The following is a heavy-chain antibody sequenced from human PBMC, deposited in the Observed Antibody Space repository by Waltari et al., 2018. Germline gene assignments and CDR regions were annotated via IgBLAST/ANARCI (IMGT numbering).Heavy chain of an antibody. CDR3: ARYLHCSGGSCFNWFDP. Sequence: QVQLQPWGAGLLKPSETLSLTCAVYGGSFSGFSWSWIRTHHGKGLECIGEIHHSGSTNSHPSSKSRVTRSVETSNNQFSLELSSVTAADTAVYYCARYLHCSGGSCFNWFDPWGQGTLVTVSS. CDR2: IHHSGST. D-gene: IGHD2-15*01. V-gene: IGHV4-34*01. CDR1: GGSFSGFS. J-gene: IGHJ5*02.